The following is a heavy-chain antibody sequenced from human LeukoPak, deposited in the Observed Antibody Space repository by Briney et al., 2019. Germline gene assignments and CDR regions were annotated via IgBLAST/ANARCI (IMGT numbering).Heavy chain of an antibody. J-gene: IGHJ4*02. CDR2: INARGYST. D-gene: IGHD3-22*01. CDR1: GFTFTTYA. Sequence: GGSLRLSCAASGFTFTTYAMSWVRQAPGRGLEWVSAINARGYSTYYADSVKGRFTISRDNSKNTLHLQMNSLRADDTAVYYCAREPHYDCTGSFEYWGQGTLVTVSS. V-gene: IGHV3-23*01. CDR3: AREPHYDCTGSFEY.